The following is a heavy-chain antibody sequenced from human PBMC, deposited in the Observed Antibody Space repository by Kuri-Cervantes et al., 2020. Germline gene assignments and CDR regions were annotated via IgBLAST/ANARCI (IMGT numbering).Heavy chain of an antibody. CDR3: ARARGGDY. V-gene: IGHV3-21*01. Sequence: GESLKISCAASGLTFSSYAMSWVRQAPGKGLEWVSSISSSSSYIYYADSVKGRFTISRDNAKNSLYLQMNSLRAEDTAVYYCARARGGDYWGQGTLVTVSS. D-gene: IGHD3-16*01. J-gene: IGHJ4*02. CDR2: ISSSSSYI. CDR1: GLTFSSYA.